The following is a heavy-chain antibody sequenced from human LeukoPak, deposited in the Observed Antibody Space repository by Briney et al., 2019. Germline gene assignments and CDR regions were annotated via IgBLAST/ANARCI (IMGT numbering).Heavy chain of an antibody. Sequence: GGSLRLSCAASGFTFSSYAMSWVRQAPGKGLEWVSAISGSGGSTYYADSVKARFTISRDNSKNTLYLQMNSLRAEDTAVYYCAKSAGYCSGGSCYDYYYMDVWGKGTTVTVSS. D-gene: IGHD2-15*01. CDR1: GFTFSSYA. CDR3: AKSAGYCSGGSCYDYYYMDV. V-gene: IGHV3-23*01. CDR2: ISGSGGST. J-gene: IGHJ6*03.